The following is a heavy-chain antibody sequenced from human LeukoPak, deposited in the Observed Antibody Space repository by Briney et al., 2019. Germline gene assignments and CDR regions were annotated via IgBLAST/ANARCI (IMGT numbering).Heavy chain of an antibody. V-gene: IGHV4-39*01. Sequence: SETLSLTCTVSGASISSTGYYWGWIRQSPGKRLEWIGSLFNSGVTYYSPSLKSRVSTSVDTSNNHFSLRPTSLTAADTAIYYCARHRVASAYSSFDYWGQGTLVTVSS. CDR3: ARHRVASAYSSFDY. CDR1: GASISSTGYY. J-gene: IGHJ4*02. CDR2: LFNSGVT. D-gene: IGHD2-15*01.